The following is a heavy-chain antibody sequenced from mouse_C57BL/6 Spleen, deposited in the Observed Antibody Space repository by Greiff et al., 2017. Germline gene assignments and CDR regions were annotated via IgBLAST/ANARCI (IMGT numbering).Heavy chain of an antibody. CDR2: IYPSNSET. J-gene: IGHJ2*01. D-gene: IGHD2-5*01. V-gene: IGHV1-61*01. Sequence: QVQLQQPGAELVRPGSSVKLSCKASGYTFTSYWMDWVKQRPGQGLEWIVNIYPSNSETHYNQKFKDKATLTVDKSSSTAYMRLSSLTSEDSAVYYCARSDYSNYDYWGQGTTLTVSS. CDR1: GYTFTSYW. CDR3: ARSDYSNYDY.